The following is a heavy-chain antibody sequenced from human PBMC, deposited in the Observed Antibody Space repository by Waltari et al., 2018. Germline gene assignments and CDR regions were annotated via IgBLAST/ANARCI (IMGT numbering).Heavy chain of an antibody. J-gene: IGHJ6*02. Sequence: QVQLVQSGAEVKKPGSSVKVYCKASGGPFSSYAISWVRQAPGQGLEWMGGIIPIFGTANYAQKFQGRVTITADESTSTAYMELSSLRSEDTAVYYCAREKDSYGSRSMDVWGQGTTVTVSS. CDR1: GGPFSSYA. V-gene: IGHV1-69*12. D-gene: IGHD5-18*01. CDR2: IIPIFGTA. CDR3: AREKDSYGSRSMDV.